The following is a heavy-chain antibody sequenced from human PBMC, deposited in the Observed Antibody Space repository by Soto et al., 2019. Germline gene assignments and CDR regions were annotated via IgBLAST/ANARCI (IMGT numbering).Heavy chain of an antibody. CDR1: GFTFSSYW. CDR3: ASSRYSYAYFDY. J-gene: IGHJ4*02. D-gene: IGHD5-18*01. V-gene: IGHV3-74*01. CDR2: INSDGSSI. Sequence: GGSLRLSCAASGFTFSSYWMHWVRQAPGKGLVWVSRINSDGSSISYADSVKGQFTVSRDNAKDTLHLQMNSLRAEDTATYYCASSRYSYAYFDYWGQGTLVTVSS.